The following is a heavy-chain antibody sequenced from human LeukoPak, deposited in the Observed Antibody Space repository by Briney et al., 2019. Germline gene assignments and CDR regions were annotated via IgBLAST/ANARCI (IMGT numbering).Heavy chain of an antibody. Sequence: QPGRSLRLSCAASGFTFSSYEMNWVRQAPGKGLDWVSYISSSGNTIYYADSVKGRFTISRDNAKNTLYLQMNSLRAEDTAVYYCARAVYDYVWGSYRYYYYYYMDVWGKGTTVTVSS. CDR2: ISSSGNTI. J-gene: IGHJ6*03. CDR1: GFTFSSYE. V-gene: IGHV3-48*03. CDR3: ARAVYDYVWGSYRYYYYYYMDV. D-gene: IGHD3-16*02.